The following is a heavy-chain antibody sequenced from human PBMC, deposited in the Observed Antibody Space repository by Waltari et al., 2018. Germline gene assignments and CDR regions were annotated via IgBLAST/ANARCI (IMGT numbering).Heavy chain of an antibody. CDR1: GGNFSSYA. CDR2: IIPIFGTA. Sequence: QVQLVQAGAEVKKRGSSVQVSCKALGGNFSSYAISWVRQAPGQGLEWMGGIIPIFGTANYAQKFQGRVTITADESTSTAYRELSSLRSEDTAVYYCARPFGEVGAFDIWGQGTMVTVSS. D-gene: IGHD2-21*01. V-gene: IGHV1-69*12. J-gene: IGHJ3*02. CDR3: ARPFGEVGAFDI.